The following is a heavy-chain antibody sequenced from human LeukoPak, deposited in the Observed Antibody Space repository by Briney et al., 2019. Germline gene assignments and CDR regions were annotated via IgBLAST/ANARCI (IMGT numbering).Heavy chain of an antibody. Sequence: GGSLRLSCAASGFTVSSNFMSWVRQAPGKGLECVSVIYSRGGTYYADSVQGRFTISRDASKNTLYLQMNSLRAEDTAVYYCAREGGQLGPDAFDIWGQGTMVTVSS. V-gene: IGHV3-53*01. CDR1: GFTVSSNF. J-gene: IGHJ3*02. CDR3: AREGGQLGPDAFDI. D-gene: IGHD1-1*01. CDR2: IYSRGGT.